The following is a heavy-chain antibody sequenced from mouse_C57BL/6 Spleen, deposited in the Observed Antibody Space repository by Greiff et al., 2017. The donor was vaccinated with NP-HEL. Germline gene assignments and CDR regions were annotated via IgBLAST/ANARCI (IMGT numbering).Heavy chain of an antibody. V-gene: IGHV1-85*01. D-gene: IGHD2-3*01. CDR1: GYTFTSYD. Sequence: QVQLQQSGPELVKPGASVKLSCKASGYTFTSYDINWVKQRPGPGLEWIGWIYPRDGSTKYNEKFKGKATLTVDTSSSTAYMELHSLTSEDSAVYFCAREGDGYYLPWYFDVWGTGTTVTVSS. CDR2: IYPRDGST. CDR3: AREGDGYYLPWYFDV. J-gene: IGHJ1*03.